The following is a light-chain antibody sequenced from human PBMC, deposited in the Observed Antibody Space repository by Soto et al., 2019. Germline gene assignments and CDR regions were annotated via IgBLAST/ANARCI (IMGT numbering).Light chain of an antibody. J-gene: IGKJ4*01. V-gene: IGKV3D-15*01. CDR1: QSVSTN. Sequence: EIVLTQSPATLSLFPGERATLSCRASQSVSTNLAWYQHRPGQAPRLLIYDASVRATGIPARFSGSGSGTDFSLTINSLQSEDFAVYYCQRYNNLPLTFGGGTKVENK. CDR3: QRYNNLPLT. CDR2: DAS.